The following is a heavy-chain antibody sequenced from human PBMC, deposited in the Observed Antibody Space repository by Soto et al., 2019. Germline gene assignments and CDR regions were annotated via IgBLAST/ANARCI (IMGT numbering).Heavy chain of an antibody. CDR2: ILQDANNK. CDR3: ARDAADGGYCDLGY. V-gene: IGHV3-30-3*01. Sequence: QVQLVESGGGVVQPGRSLRLSCAASGFTFSHYIMHWVRQAPGKGLEWVAMILQDANNKYYADSVKGRFTISRDNSKNTLYLQLNSLRTEDTAVYYCARDAADGGYCDLGYWGQGTLVTVSS. J-gene: IGHJ4*02. CDR1: GFTFSHYI. D-gene: IGHD3-10*01.